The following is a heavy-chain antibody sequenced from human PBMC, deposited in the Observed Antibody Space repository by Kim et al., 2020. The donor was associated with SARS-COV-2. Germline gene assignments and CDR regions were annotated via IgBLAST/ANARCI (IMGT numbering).Heavy chain of an antibody. J-gene: IGHJ4*02. Sequence: GGSLRLSCAASGFTFSGYAMHWVRQAPGKGLEWVAIILYDGSNKYYADSVKGRFTISRDNSKNTLYLQMNSLRTEDTAVYYCARDSLSGYEIDYWGQGTLVTVSS. CDR3: ARDSLSGYEIDY. V-gene: IGHV3-30*04. D-gene: IGHD5-12*01. CDR1: GFTFSGYA. CDR2: ILYDGSNK.